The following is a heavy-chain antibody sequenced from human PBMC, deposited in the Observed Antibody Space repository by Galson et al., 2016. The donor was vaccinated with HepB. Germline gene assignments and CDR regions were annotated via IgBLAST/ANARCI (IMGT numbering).Heavy chain of an antibody. V-gene: IGHV3-30*19. CDR3: AKLDCGRDCPRDD. CDR1: GFTFSRYG. D-gene: IGHD2-21*02. J-gene: IGHJ4*02. CDR2: ISYDGGDK. Sequence: SLRLSCAASGFTFSRYGMHWVRQAPGKGLEWVAVISYDGGDKHYADSVKGRFTVSRDNSKNTLFLQMNSLRVEDTAAYYCAKLDCGRDCPRDDWGQGTLVTVSS.